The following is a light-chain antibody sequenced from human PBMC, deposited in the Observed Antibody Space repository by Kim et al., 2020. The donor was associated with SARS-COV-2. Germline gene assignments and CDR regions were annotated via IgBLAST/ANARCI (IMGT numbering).Light chain of an antibody. CDR1: QSIGNS. CDR3: QQHYNWPPFT. Sequence: EIVMTQSPAILSMSPGERATLSCRASQSIGNSLAWYQQTPGQAPRLLIYGASTRATGVSARFSGSGSGTEFTLTISSLQSEDFAIYYCQQHYNWPPFTFGQGTKLEI. V-gene: IGKV3-15*01. CDR2: GAS. J-gene: IGKJ2*01.